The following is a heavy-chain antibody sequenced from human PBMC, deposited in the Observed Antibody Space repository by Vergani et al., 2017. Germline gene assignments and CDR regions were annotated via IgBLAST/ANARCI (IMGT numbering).Heavy chain of an antibody. V-gene: IGHV3-30*02. J-gene: IGHJ5*02. CDR2: IQYDGSNK. CDR1: GFTFRSHA. CDR3: AXDLGSSTWWGWFDP. D-gene: IGHD6-13*01. Sequence: VQLLESGGGLVQPGGSLRLSCAASGFTFRSHAMSWVRQAPGKGLEWVAFIQYDGSNKYYADSVEGRFTISRDNSKNTLYLQMNSLRTEDTAVYYCAXDLGSSTWWGWFDPWGQGTLVTVSS.